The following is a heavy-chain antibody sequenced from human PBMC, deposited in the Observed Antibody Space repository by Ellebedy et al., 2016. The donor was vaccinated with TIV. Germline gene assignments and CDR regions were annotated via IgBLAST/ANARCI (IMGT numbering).Heavy chain of an antibody. CDR3: ARDFYDSSGIPIPDWSYYYYYYGMDV. D-gene: IGHD3-22*01. J-gene: IGHJ6*02. Sequence: ASVKVSCXASGYTFTGYYMHWVRQAPGKGLEWMGGFDPEDGETIYAQKFQGRVTMTEDTSTDTAYMELSSLRSEDTAVYYCARDFYDSSGIPIPDWSYYYYYYGMDVWGQGTTVTVSS. CDR1: GYTFTGYY. CDR2: FDPEDGET. V-gene: IGHV1-24*01.